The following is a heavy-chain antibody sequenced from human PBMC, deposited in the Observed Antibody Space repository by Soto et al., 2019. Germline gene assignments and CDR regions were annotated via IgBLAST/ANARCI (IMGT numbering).Heavy chain of an antibody. CDR1: GYAFTTYG. CDR3: AREGQLGY. D-gene: IGHD6-6*01. CDR2: ISAYNGNR. Sequence: QVQLVQSGAEVKKPGASVKVSCKASGYAFTTYGFSWVRQVPGQGLEWMGWISAYNGNRHYAQKFQGRVTLTTDTPTSTAYMELRSLRYDDTAVYYCAREGQLGYWGQGTLVTVSS. J-gene: IGHJ4*02. V-gene: IGHV1-18*01.